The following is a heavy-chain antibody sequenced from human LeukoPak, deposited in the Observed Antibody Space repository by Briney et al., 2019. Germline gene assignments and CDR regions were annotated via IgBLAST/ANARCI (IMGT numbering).Heavy chain of an antibody. Sequence: GGSLRLSCAASGFNFANHAMSWVRQTPGKGLEWVSAISGGGDITYYADSVTGRFTISRDSSKDTLFLQMHSLRPGDTAVYYCVREDTPATANYWGQGTLVTISS. CDR2: ISGGGDIT. V-gene: IGHV3-23*01. CDR3: VREDTPATANY. J-gene: IGHJ4*02. CDR1: GFNFANHA. D-gene: IGHD2-21*02.